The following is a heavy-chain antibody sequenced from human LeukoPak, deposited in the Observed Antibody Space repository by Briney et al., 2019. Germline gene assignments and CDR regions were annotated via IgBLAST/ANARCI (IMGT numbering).Heavy chain of an antibody. Sequence: GASVTVSCKASGGTFSSYAISWVRQAPGQGLEWMGGIIPIFGTANYAQKFQGRVTITADKSTSTAYMELSSLRSEDTAVYYCARVVYDYVWGSPLGPFDYWGQGTLVTVSS. J-gene: IGHJ4*02. D-gene: IGHD3-16*01. CDR3: ARVVYDYVWGSPLGPFDY. V-gene: IGHV1-69*06. CDR2: IIPIFGTA. CDR1: GGTFSSYA.